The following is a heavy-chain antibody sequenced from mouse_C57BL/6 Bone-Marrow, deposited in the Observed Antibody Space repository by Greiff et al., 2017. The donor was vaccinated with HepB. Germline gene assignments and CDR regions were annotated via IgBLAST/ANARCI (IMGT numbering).Heavy chain of an antibody. CDR3: AKHGSSYDYFDY. V-gene: IGHV5-12*01. CDR1: GFTFSDYY. D-gene: IGHD1-1*01. J-gene: IGHJ2*01. Sequence: EVQRVESGGGLVQPGGSLKLSCAASGFTFSDYYMYWVRQTPEKRLEWVAYISNGGGSTYYTDTVKGRFTISRDNAKNTLYLQMSRLKSEDTAMYYWAKHGSSYDYFDYWGQGTTLTVSS. CDR2: ISNGGGST.